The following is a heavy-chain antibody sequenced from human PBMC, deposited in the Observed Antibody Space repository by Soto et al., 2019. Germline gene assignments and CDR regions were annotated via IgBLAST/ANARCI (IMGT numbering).Heavy chain of an antibody. CDR2: INSDGSST. D-gene: IGHD7-27*01. V-gene: IGHV3-74*01. J-gene: IGHJ4*02. CDR3: ASSLLTPFDY. Sequence: EVQLVESGGGLVQPGGSLRLSCAASGFTFSDYWMHWVRQAPGKGLVWVSRINSDGSSTFYADSVKGRFTISRDNAKNTVYLQMNSLRAEDTAVYYCASSLLTPFDYWGQGTLVTVSS. CDR1: GFTFSDYW.